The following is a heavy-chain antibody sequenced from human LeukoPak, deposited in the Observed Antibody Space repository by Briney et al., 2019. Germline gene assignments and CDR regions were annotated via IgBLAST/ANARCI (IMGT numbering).Heavy chain of an antibody. V-gene: IGHV1-8*01. CDR1: GYTFTSYD. J-gene: IGHJ4*02. CDR3: ARVHDILTGRTDRAMGF. CDR2: MNPNSGNT. Sequence: ASVKVSCKASGYTFTSYDINWVRQATGQRLEWMGWMNPNSGNTGYAQKFQGRVTLTRNTSISTAYMELSSLRSEDTAVYYCARVHDILTGRTDRAMGFWGQGTLVTVSS. D-gene: IGHD3-9*01.